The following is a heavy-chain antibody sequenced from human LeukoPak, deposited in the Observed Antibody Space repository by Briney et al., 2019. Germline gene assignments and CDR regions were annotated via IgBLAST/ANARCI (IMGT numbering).Heavy chain of an antibody. CDR2: INHSGST. V-gene: IGHV4-34*01. D-gene: IGHD6-13*01. Sequence: SETLSLTCAVYGGSFSGYYWSWIRQPPGKGLEWIGEINHSGSTNYNPSLKSRVTISVDKSKNQFSLKLSSVTAADTAVYYCARGIAAAGTNAFDIWGQGTMVTVSS. J-gene: IGHJ3*02. CDR1: GGSFSGYY. CDR3: ARGIAAAGTNAFDI.